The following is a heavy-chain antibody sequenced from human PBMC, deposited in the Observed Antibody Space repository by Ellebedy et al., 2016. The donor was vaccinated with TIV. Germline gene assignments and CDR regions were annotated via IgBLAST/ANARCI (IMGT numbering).Heavy chain of an antibody. D-gene: IGHD1-26*01. J-gene: IGHJ4*02. Sequence: GESLKISCAASGFTFSSYGMHWVRQAPGKGLEWVAVISYDGSNKYYADSVKGRFTISRDNSKNTLYLQMNSLRAEDTAVYYCARDHSGSYLYYFDYWGQGTLVTVSS. V-gene: IGHV3-30*03. CDR2: ISYDGSNK. CDR3: ARDHSGSYLYYFDY. CDR1: GFTFSSYG.